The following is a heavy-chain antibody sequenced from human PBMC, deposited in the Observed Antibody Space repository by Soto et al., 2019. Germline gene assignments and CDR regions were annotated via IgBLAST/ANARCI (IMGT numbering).Heavy chain of an antibody. CDR1: GGSIISHG. CDR2: IYYSGST. J-gene: IGHJ5*02. CDR3: ARSLYYYDSSGYHGWFDP. V-gene: IGHV4-59*11. Sequence: SELLYLSWTVAGGSIISHGGSWIRPQQGKGLEWIGYIYYSGSTNYNPSLKSRVTISVDTSKNQFSLKLSSVTAADTAVYYCARSLYYYDSSGYHGWFDPWGQGTLVTVSS. D-gene: IGHD3-22*01.